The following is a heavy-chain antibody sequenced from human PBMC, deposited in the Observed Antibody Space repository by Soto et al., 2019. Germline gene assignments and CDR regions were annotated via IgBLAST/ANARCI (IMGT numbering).Heavy chain of an antibody. J-gene: IGHJ4*02. Sequence: PGGSLRLSCAASGFTFSSYSMNWVRQAPGKGLEWVSSISSSSSYIYYADSVKGRFTISRDNAKNSLYLQMNSLRAEDTAVYYCARDSPYDYVWGSYRLRPQDFDYWGQGTLVTVSS. V-gene: IGHV3-21*01. D-gene: IGHD3-16*02. CDR2: ISSSSSYI. CDR1: GFTFSSYS. CDR3: ARDSPYDYVWGSYRLRPQDFDY.